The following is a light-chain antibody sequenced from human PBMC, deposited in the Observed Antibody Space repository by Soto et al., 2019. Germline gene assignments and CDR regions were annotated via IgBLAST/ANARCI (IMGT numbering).Light chain of an antibody. CDR3: GAWDSSLIAGA. V-gene: IGLV1-51*02. J-gene: IGLJ2*01. Sequence: QSVLTQPPSVSAAPGQKVTISCSGSSSNIGNNYVSWYQQLPGTAPKLLIYENNKRPSGIPDRFSGSKSGTSATLGITGLQTGDEADYYCGAWDSSLIAGAFGGGTQLTVL. CDR1: SSNIGNNY. CDR2: ENN.